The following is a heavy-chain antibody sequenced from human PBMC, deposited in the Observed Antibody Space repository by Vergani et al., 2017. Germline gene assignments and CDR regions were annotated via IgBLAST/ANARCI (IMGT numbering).Heavy chain of an antibody. CDR2: IYYSGST. V-gene: IGHV4-30-4*01. J-gene: IGHJ4*02. CDR3: ARQGSWYYDFWSGYPYDY. D-gene: IGHD3-3*01. Sequence: QVQLQESGPGLVKPSQTLSLTCTVSGGSISSGDYYWSWIRQPPGKGLEWIGYIYYSGSTYYNPSLKSRVTISVDTSKNQFSLKLSSVTAADTAVYYCARQGSWYYDFWSGYPYDYWGQGTLVTVSS. CDR1: GGSISSGDYY.